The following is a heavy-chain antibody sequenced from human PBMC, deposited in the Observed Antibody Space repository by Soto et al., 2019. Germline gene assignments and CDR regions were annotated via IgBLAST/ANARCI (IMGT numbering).Heavy chain of an antibody. CDR1: GGTFSSYA. CDR3: ARNCLVLGLGRFGMDG. CDR2: IITIFGTA. Sequence: SVKVSCKASGGTFSSYAISWVRQAPGQGLEWMGGIITIFGTANYAQKFQGRVTLTADESTSTAYMELSSLRSVDTAVYYCARNCLVLGLGRFGMDGWCQGTMVTVSS. V-gene: IGHV1-69*13. D-gene: IGHD3-16*01. J-gene: IGHJ6*02.